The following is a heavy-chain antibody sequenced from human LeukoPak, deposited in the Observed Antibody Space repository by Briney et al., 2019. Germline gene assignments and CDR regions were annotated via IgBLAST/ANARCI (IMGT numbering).Heavy chain of an antibody. CDR1: GFTFSNCG. V-gene: IGHV3-33*01. CDR3: ARDMDSNSWYGGWFDA. J-gene: IGHJ5*02. Sequence: GRSLRLSCAASGFTFSNCGMHWVRQAPGKGLEWVAIIWYDGSNKYYADSVKGRFTISRDDSKNTLYLQMNSLRVEDTAVYYCARDMDSNSWYGGWFDAWGQGTLVTVSS. D-gene: IGHD6-13*01. CDR2: IWYDGSNK.